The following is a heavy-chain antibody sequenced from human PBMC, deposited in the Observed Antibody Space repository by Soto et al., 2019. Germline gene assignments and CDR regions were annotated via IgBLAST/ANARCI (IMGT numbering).Heavy chain of an antibody. Sequence: GGSLRLSCAASGFIFSHHGMHWVRQAPGKGLEWVAAISYDAVNSDYADSVKGRFTISRDNSRNTLYLQMNSLRAEDTAVYYCAKDGPNSGWSCLGCWGQGAPVKVAS. CDR2: ISYDAVNS. CDR1: GFIFSHHG. J-gene: IGHJ6*01. D-gene: IGHD6-19*01. V-gene: IGHV3-30*18. CDR3: AKDGPNSGWSCLGC.